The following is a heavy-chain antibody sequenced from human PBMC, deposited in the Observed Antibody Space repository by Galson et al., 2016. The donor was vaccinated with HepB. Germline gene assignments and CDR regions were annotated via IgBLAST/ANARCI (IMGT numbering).Heavy chain of an antibody. CDR2: INSDGSII. D-gene: IGHD6-13*01. CDR3: ARAGSSWYFDY. Sequence: SLRLSCAASGFTLSGYWMHWVRHAPGKGLVWVSRINSDGSIINYADSVKGRFTISRDNAKNSLYLQMNSLRDEDTAVYYCARAGSSWYFDYWGQGTLVTVSS. CDR1: GFTLSGYW. J-gene: IGHJ4*02. V-gene: IGHV3-74*01.